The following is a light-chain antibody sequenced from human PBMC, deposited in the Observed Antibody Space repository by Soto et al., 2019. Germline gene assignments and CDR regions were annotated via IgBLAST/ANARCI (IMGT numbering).Light chain of an antibody. CDR3: QQYGSSPWT. CDR1: QSVSSTY. Sequence: EIVLTQSPGTLSLSPGKRATLSCRASQSVSSTYLAWYQQKPGQAPRLLIYGASSRATGIPDRFSGSGSGTDFTLTISRLEPEDFVVYYCQQYGSSPWTFGQGTKVEIK. J-gene: IGKJ1*01. CDR2: GAS. V-gene: IGKV3-20*01.